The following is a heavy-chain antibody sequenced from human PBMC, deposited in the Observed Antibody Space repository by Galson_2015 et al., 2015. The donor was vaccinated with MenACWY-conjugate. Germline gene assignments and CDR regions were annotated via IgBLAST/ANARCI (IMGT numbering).Heavy chain of an antibody. D-gene: IGHD3-16*01. J-gene: IGHJ3*01. Sequence: PALVKPTQPLTLTCTFSGFSLTTSGVGVGWIRQPPGKALEWLALIYWDAGRRYSPSLRTRLAITKDTSRNQVVFTMANMDPVDTATFYCVHIVITYGGLSGDDAFDVWGLGTVVTVSS. CDR2: IYWDAGR. CDR3: VHIVITYGGLSGDDAFDV. V-gene: IGHV2-5*02. CDR1: GFSLTTSGVG.